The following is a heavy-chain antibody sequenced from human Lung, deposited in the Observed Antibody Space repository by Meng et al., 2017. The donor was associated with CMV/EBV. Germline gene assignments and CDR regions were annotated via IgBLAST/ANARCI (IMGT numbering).Heavy chain of an antibody. CDR2: IKSKTDGGIT. V-gene: IGHV3-15*01. Sequence: GESXKISCAASGFTFSNAWMSWVRQAPGKGLEWVGRIKSKTDGGITDYAAPVKGRFTISRDDSKNTLYLHMNSLKTEDTAVYYCASPDPGQIVLEYYCYGIDVWGQGTTVTVSS. CDR3: ASPDPGQIVLEYYCYGIDV. J-gene: IGHJ6*02. D-gene: IGHD6-6*01. CDR1: GFTFSNAW.